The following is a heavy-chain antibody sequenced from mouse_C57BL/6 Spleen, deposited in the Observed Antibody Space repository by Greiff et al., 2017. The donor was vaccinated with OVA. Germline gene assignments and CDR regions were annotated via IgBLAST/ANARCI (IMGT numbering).Heavy chain of an antibody. Sequence: EVKLVESEGGLVQPGSSMKLSCTASGFTFSDYYMAWVRQVPEKGLEWVANINYDGSSTYYLDSLKSRFIISRDNAKNILYLQMSSLKSEDTATYYCARDGNYDYYAMDYWGQGTSVTVSS. CDR1: GFTFSDYY. J-gene: IGHJ4*01. CDR3: ARDGNYDYYAMDY. D-gene: IGHD2-1*01. CDR2: INYDGSST. V-gene: IGHV5-16*01.